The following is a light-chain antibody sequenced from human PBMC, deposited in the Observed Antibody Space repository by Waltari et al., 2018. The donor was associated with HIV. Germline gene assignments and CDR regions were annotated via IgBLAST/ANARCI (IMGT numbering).Light chain of an antibody. CDR2: KDK. J-gene: IGLJ1*01. Sequence: SYDLTQPPSVSVSPGQTARTTCSGNALPKQYAYWYQQKPGQAPVLLIYKDKERTSWIPERFSGSSSGTTVTLTISWVQAEDEADYYCQSADTTGSLYVFGTGTKVTV. CDR1: ALPKQY. CDR3: QSADTTGSLYV. V-gene: IGLV3-25*03.